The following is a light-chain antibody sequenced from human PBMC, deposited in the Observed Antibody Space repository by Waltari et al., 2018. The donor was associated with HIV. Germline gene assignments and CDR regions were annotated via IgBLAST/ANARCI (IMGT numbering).Light chain of an antibody. CDR2: RDF. CDR1: QLGRQF. CDR3: QAWDTDNVI. J-gene: IGLJ2*01. V-gene: IGLV3-1*01. Sequence: SFELTQPPSVSVSPGQTATITCSGDQLGRQFAFWYQQRPGQSPILIISRDFRRPSGIPERFSGSSSGNTATLTISGTQPMDEADYFCQAWDTDNVIFGGGTRLTVL.